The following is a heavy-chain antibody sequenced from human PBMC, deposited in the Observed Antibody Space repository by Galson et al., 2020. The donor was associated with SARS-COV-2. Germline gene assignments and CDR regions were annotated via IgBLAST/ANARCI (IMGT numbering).Heavy chain of an antibody. V-gene: IGHV3-74*01. Sequence: GGSLRLSCAASGFTFSSYWMHWVRQAPGKGLVWVSRINSDGSSTSYADSVKGRFTISGDNAKNTLYLQMNSLRAEDTAVYYCARAPRGYYDILTGYYKSPYYFDYWGQGTLVTVSS. CDR2: INSDGSST. CDR1: GFTFSSYW. J-gene: IGHJ4*02. D-gene: IGHD3-9*01. CDR3: ARAPRGYYDILTGYYKSPYYFDY.